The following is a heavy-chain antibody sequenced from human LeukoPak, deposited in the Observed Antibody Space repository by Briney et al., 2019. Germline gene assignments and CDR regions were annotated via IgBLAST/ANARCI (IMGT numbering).Heavy chain of an antibody. CDR2: ISYDGSNK. CDR3: ARGGTAGTTGHGGFDY. CDR1: GFTFSSYA. J-gene: IGHJ4*02. D-gene: IGHD1-1*01. V-gene: IGHV3-30*14. Sequence: GGSLRLSCAASGFTFSSYAMHWVRQAPGKGLEWVAVISYDGSNKYYADSVKGRFTISRDNSKNTLYLQMNSLRAEDTAVYYCARGGTAGTTGHGGFDYWGQGTLVTVSS.